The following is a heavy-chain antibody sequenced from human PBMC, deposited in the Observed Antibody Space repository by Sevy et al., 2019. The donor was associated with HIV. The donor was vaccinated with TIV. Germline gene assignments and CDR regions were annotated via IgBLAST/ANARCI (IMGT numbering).Heavy chain of an antibody. CDR2: IKQDESEK. V-gene: IGHV3-7*04. J-gene: IGHJ4*02. CDR3: ARGNSGSFDY. D-gene: IGHD3-22*01. Sequence: GGSLRLSCAASGFSFGHYWMHWVRQAPGKGLEWVANIKQDESEKYYVASVKGRFTISRDNAKNSVYLQMNSLIPEDTAIYYCARGNSGSFDYWGQGTLVTVSS. CDR1: GFSFGHYW.